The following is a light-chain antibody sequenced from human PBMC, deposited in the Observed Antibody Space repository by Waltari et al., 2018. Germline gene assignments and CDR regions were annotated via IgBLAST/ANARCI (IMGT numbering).Light chain of an antibody. J-gene: IGKJ3*01. V-gene: IGKV2-28*01. Sequence: DVVMTQSPLSLPVTPGEPASISCRSSQGLLYSNGYNYVNWYLQRPGQSPQLLIYLGSNRASGVPGRFSGSGSGTDFTLKISRVEAEDVGVYYCMQGLHFPLTFGPGTKVDIK. CDR2: LGS. CDR1: QGLLYSNGYNY. CDR3: MQGLHFPLT.